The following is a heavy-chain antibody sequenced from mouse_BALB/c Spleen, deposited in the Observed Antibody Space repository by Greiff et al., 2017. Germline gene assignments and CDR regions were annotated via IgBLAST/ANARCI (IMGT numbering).Heavy chain of an antibody. CDR2: IDPSDSYT. Sequence: VQLQQSGAELVKPGASVKMSCKASGYTFTSYWMHWVKQRPGQGLEWIGVIDPSDSYTSYNQKFKGKATLTVDTSSSTAYMQLSSLTSEDSAVYYCTRVVPHFDYWGQGTTLTVSS. V-gene: IGHV1S127*01. CDR1: GYTFTSYW. CDR3: TRVVPHFDY. J-gene: IGHJ2*01.